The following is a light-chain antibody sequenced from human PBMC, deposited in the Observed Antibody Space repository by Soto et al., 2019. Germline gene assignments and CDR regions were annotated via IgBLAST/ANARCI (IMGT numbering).Light chain of an antibody. V-gene: IGKV3-15*01. CDR1: QSVSSN. CDR2: DAS. J-gene: IGKJ4*01. Sequence: EIVLPQSPATLSVSPGERATLSCRASQSVSSNLAWYQQKPGQAPRLLIYDASTRATGIPERFSGSGSETEFTLTISSLQSEDFAVYYCQQCNWPLTFGGGTKVEIK. CDR3: QQCNWPLT.